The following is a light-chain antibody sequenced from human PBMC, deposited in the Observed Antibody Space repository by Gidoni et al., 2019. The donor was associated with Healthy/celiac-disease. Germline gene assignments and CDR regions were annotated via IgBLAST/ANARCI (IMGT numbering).Light chain of an antibody. CDR1: QSVSSY. CDR2: DAS. CDR3: QQRSNWLT. J-gene: IGKJ4*01. V-gene: IGKV3-11*01. Sequence: DIVLPHSPATLSLSPGERTTLSCRASQSVSSYVAWYQQKPGQAPRLLIYDASNRTTGIPARFSGSGSGTDFTLTISSLEPEDFAVYYCQQRSNWLTFGGGTKVEIK.